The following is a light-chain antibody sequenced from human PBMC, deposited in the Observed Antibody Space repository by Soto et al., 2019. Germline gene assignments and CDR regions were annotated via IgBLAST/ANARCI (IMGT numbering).Light chain of an antibody. CDR2: DVS. V-gene: IGLV2-14*01. CDR3: SSYTSSSVV. Sequence: QSALTQPASVSGSPGQSITISCTGTSSDVGGYNYVSWYQQHPGKAPKLMIYDVSNRPSGVSNRFSGSKSGNTASLTISGLQAEDEADYYFSSYTSSSVVFGGGIQLTVL. J-gene: IGLJ2*01. CDR1: SSDVGGYNY.